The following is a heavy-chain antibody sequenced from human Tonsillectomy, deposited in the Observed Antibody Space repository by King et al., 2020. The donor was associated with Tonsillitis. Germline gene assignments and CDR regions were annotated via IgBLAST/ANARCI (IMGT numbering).Heavy chain of an antibody. D-gene: IGHD3-22*01. J-gene: IGHJ4*02. CDR2: ISGSGGYP. CDR3: AKGAYDSSDHPTPSDY. Sequence: VQLLESGGGLVQPGGSLRLSCAASGFTFSTYAMRWVRQAPGKGLEWVSDISGSGGYPYYADSVKGRFTISRDNSKNTLYLQMNSLRAEDTALYYCAKGAYDSSDHPTPSDYGGQGTLVIVSS. CDR1: GFTFSTYA. V-gene: IGHV3-23*01.